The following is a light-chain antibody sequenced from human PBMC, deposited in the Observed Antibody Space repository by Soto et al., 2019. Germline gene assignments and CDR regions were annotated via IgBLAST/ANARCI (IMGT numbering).Light chain of an antibody. J-gene: IGLJ1*01. Sequence: QSVLTQPPSASGSPGQSVAISYTGTTSDIGGYDYVSWYQQHPGKAPKLMIYEVNKRPSGVPDRFSGSKSGNTASLTVSGLQAEDEADYYCSSHGGNSPYVFGTGTKVTVL. CDR3: SSHGGNSPYV. CDR2: EVN. CDR1: TSDIGGYDY. V-gene: IGLV2-8*01.